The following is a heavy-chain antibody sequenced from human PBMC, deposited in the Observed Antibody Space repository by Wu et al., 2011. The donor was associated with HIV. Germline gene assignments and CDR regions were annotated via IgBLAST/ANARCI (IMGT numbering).Heavy chain of an antibody. CDR2: IIPIFGTR. CDR1: GGTFSSYA. V-gene: IGHV1-69*05. J-gene: IGHJ4*02. CDR3: ATMATIFSPSN. D-gene: IGHD5-24*01. Sequence: QVQLVQSGAEVKKPGSSVKVSCKASGGTFSSYAISWVRQAPGQGLEWMGGIIPIFGTRNDAQKFQGRITITTDKSTSTAYMELSSLTPDDTAVYYCATMATIFSPSNWGQGTLVTVSS.